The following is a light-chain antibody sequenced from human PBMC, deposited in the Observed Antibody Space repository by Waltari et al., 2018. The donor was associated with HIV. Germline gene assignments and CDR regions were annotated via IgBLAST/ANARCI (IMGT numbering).Light chain of an antibody. CDR1: YSNLGSNT. CDR2: SSD. Sequence: QSVITQPPSASGPPGQTVTISCSGTYSNLGSNTVNLYQQLPGTAPKLLIYSSDQWPSGVPDRFSGSKSGTSASLAISGLQSEDEADYYCAAWDDSLKGVIFGGGTKLTVL. V-gene: IGLV1-44*01. CDR3: AAWDDSLKGVI. J-gene: IGLJ2*01.